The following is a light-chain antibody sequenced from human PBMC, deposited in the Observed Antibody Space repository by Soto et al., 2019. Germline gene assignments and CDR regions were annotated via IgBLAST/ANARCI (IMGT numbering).Light chain of an antibody. CDR2: VGTGEIVG. Sequence: QSVLTQPPSASASLGASVTLTCTLSSGYSNYKVDWYQQRPGKGPRFVMRVGTGEIVGSKGDGIPDRFSVLGSGLNRYLTXXXXXXXXXXXXHCGADHGSGSNFVVFGGGTKVTVL. CDR3: GADHGSGSNFVV. CDR1: SGYSNYK. V-gene: IGLV9-49*01. J-gene: IGLJ2*01.